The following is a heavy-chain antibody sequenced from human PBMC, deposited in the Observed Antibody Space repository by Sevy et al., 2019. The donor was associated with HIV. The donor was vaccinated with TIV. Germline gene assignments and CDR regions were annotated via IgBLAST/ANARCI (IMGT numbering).Heavy chain of an antibody. V-gene: IGHV3-30-3*01. CDR3: ARVVAPEDYYDIGGRDAFDI. D-gene: IGHD3-22*01. CDR2: ISYDGSNK. J-gene: IGHJ3*02. Sequence: GGSLRLSCAASGFTFSSYAMHWVRQAPGKGLEWVAVISYDGSNKYYADSVKGRFTISRDNSKNTLYLKMNSLRAEDTAVYYCARVVAPEDYYDIGGRDAFDIWGQGTMVTVSS. CDR1: GFTFSSYA.